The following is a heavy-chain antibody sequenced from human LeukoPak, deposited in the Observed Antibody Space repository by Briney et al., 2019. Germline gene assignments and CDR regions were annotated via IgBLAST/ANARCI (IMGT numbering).Heavy chain of an antibody. CDR3: ARQSRDGSKTRGYYFDY. CDR2: VYPADSDT. CDR1: GYIFTHYW. V-gene: IGHV5-51*01. Sequence: AESLKISCQVSGYIFTHYWVGWVRQMPGTRVESRGIVYPADSDTTSSPSFQGHVTISADKTISTVYQQWSSLKASDTAMYYCARQSRDGSKTRGYYFDYWGQGTLVTVSS. D-gene: IGHD3-10*01. J-gene: IGHJ4*02.